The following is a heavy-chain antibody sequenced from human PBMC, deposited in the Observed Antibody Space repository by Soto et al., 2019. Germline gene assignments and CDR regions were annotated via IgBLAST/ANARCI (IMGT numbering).Heavy chain of an antibody. CDR1: GGSISSYY. CDR2: IYYSGST. Sequence: SETLSLTCTVSGGSISSYYWSWIRQPPGKGLEWIGYIYYSGSTNYNPSLKSRVTISVDTSKNQFSLKLSSVTAADTAVYYCARDLNIVATIGGFDLWGQGTLVTVSS. D-gene: IGHD5-12*01. J-gene: IGHJ5*02. CDR3: ARDLNIVATIGGFDL. V-gene: IGHV4-59*01.